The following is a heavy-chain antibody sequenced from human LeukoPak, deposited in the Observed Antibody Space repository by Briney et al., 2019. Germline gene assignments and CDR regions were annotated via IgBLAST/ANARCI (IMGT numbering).Heavy chain of an antibody. CDR3: ARDYYETXXYTFDTFDI. CDR2: ISTYNGRA. CDR1: GYTFNTYG. J-gene: IGHJ3*02. V-gene: IGHV1-18*01. Sequence: ASVKVSCKASGYTFNTYGISWVRQAPGQGPGWMGWISTYNGRANYAQKFRGRVTMTKDTSTTTVYMELTSLRPDDTAVYLCARDYYETXXYTFDTFDIWGQGTVVIVSS. D-gene: IGHD3-16*01.